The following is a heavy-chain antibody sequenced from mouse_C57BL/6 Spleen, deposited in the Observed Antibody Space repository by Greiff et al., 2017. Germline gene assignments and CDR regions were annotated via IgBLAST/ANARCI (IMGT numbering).Heavy chain of an antibody. Sequence: EVQVVESGGGLVQPKGSLKLSCAASGFTFNTYAMHWVRQAPGKGLEWVARIRSKSSNYATYYAASVKDRFTISRDDSQSMLYLQMNNLKTEDTAMYYCGREIYYDYDEPSFAYWGQGTLVTVSA. J-gene: IGHJ3*01. CDR1: GFTFNTYA. D-gene: IGHD2-4*01. CDR3: GREIYYDYDEPSFAY. CDR2: IRSKSSNYAT. V-gene: IGHV10-3*01.